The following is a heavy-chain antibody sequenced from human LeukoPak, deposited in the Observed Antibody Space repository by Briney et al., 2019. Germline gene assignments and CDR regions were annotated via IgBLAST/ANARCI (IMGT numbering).Heavy chain of an antibody. CDR2: MNPNSGNT. J-gene: IGHJ4*02. V-gene: IGHV1-8*01. CDR1: GYTFTSYD. Sequence: GAAVKVSCKASGYTFTSYDINWVRQATGQGLEWMGWMNPNSGNTGYAQKFQGRVTMTRNTSISTAYMELSSLRSEDTAVYYCARGEWSENGSGSLDDYWGQGTLVTVSS. CDR3: ARGEWSENGSGSLDDY. D-gene: IGHD3-10*01.